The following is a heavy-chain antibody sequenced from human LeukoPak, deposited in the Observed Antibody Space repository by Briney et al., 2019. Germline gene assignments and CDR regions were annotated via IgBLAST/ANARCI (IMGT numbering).Heavy chain of an antibody. CDR3: ARGLGYGDLDNY. Sequence: ASVKVSCKASGYTFTSYAMHWVRQAPGQRLEWMGCINAGNGNTKYSQKFQGRVTITRDTSASTAYMKLSSLRSEDTAVYYCARGLGYGDLDNYWGQGTLVTVSS. CDR1: GYTFTSYA. CDR2: INAGNGNT. V-gene: IGHV1-3*01. J-gene: IGHJ4*02. D-gene: IGHD4-17*01.